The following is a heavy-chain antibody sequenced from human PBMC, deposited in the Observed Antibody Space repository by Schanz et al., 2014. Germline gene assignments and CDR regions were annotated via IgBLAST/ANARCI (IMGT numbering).Heavy chain of an antibody. CDR3: ARDGHSSNWRSYFFYGLDV. V-gene: IGHV1-2*02. D-gene: IGHD6-13*01. CDR1: GYTFNAHY. CDR2: INPNSEGT. Sequence: QVQLVQSGAEVKKPGASVKVSCKASGYTFNAHYIHWVRQAPGQGLEWMGWINPNSEGTKFAQKFQGRVTMTWDTSTSTAYMELRRLRSDDTAIYYCARDGHSSNWRSYFFYGLDVWGQGTTVTVSS. J-gene: IGHJ6*02.